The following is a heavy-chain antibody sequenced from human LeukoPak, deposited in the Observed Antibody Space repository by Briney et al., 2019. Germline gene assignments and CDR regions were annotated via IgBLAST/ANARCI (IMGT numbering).Heavy chain of an antibody. J-gene: IGHJ1*01. CDR2: ISYDGSNK. CDR3: AKDLAMTTVTTFLHN. D-gene: IGHD4-17*01. Sequence: PGGSLRLSCAASGFTFSTYGMHWVRQAPGEGLEWVAVISYDGSNKYYADSVEGRFTISRDNSKNTLYLQMSSLRAEDTAVYYCAKDLAMTTVTTFLHNWGQGTLVTVSS. V-gene: IGHV3-30*18. CDR1: GFTFSTYG.